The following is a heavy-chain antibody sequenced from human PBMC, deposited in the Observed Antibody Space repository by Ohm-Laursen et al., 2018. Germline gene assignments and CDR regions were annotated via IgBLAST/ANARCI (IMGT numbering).Heavy chain of an antibody. D-gene: IGHD3-9*01. CDR1: GGSISSGGYY. J-gene: IGHJ4*02. V-gene: IGHV4-31*03. CDR3: ARGHFDWLLSPEYYFDY. CDR2: IYYSGST. Sequence: TLSLTCSVSGGSISSGGYYWSWIRQHPGKGLEWIGYIYYSGSTYYNPSLKSRVTISVDTSKNQFSLKLSSVTAADTAVYYCARGHFDWLLSPEYYFDYWGQGTLVTVSS.